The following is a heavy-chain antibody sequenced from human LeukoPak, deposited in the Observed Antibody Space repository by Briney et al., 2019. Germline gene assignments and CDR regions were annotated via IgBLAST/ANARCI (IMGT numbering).Heavy chain of an antibody. V-gene: IGHV4-4*07. D-gene: IGHD7-27*01. CDR3: VRDGPNWGLL. CDR1: GGSISNYY. CDR2: IYSRGSP. Sequence: SETLSLTCTGSGGSISNYYWSWLRQRAGKGVEWIGRIYSRGSPNYTPSLNSRVTMSLDTSKNQFSLKLSSVPAADTGVYYCVRDGPNWGLLWGQGTQVTVSS. J-gene: IGHJ4*02.